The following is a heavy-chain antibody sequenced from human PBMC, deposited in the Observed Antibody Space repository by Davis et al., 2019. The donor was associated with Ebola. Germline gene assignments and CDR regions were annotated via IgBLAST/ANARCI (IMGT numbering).Heavy chain of an antibody. CDR3: ASGGIRGSYYGMDV. V-gene: IGHV1-2*04. D-gene: IGHD3-16*01. CDR2: INPNSGGT. CDR1: GYTFTGYY. Sequence: ASVKVSCKASGYTFTGYYMHWVRQAPGQGLEWMGWINPNSGGTNYAQKFQGWVTMTRDTSISTTYMELSRLRSDDTAVYYCASGGIRGSYYGMDVWGQGTTVTVSS. J-gene: IGHJ6*02.